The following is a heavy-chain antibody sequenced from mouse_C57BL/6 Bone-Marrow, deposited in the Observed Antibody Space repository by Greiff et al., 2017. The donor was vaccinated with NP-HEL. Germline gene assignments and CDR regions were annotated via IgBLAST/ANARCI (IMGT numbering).Heavy chain of an antibody. J-gene: IGHJ2*01. Sequence: EVQVVESGAELVKPGASVKLSCTASGFNIKDYYMHWVKQRTEQGLEWIGRIDPEDGETKYAPKFQGKATITADTSSNTAYLQLSSLTSEDTAVYYCAKMIRGRYFDYWGQGTTLTVSS. CDR3: AKMIRGRYFDY. CDR2: IDPEDGET. CDR1: GFNIKDYY. V-gene: IGHV14-2*01. D-gene: IGHD2-4*01.